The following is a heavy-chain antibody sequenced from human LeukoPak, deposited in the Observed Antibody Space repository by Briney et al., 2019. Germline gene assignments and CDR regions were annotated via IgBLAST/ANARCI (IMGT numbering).Heavy chain of an antibody. Sequence: SETLSLTCTVSGGSISSYYWSWIRQPPGKGLEWIGEINHSGSTNYNPSLKSRVTISVDTSKNQFSLKLSSVTAADTAVYYCAREAYYDSSGYYNWGQGTLVTVSS. J-gene: IGHJ4*02. CDR3: AREAYYDSSGYYN. CDR1: GGSISSYY. CDR2: INHSGST. V-gene: IGHV4-34*01. D-gene: IGHD3-22*01.